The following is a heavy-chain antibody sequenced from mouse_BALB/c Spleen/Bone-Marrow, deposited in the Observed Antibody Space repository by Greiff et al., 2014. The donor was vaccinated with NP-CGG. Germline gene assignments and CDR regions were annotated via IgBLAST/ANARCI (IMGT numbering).Heavy chain of an antibody. CDR1: GFTFSNYC. Sequence: EVQRVESGGGLVQPGGSLKLSCAASGFTFSNYCMSWVRQTPDKRLEFVATINTNGGGTYYPDSVKGRFTISRDNAKTSMSLHMSSRKSEDAAMYYCSRGGDYVCGFAYWGQGTLVAVSS. CDR3: SRGGDYVCGFAY. J-gene: IGHJ3*01. CDR2: INTNGGGT. D-gene: IGHD2-4*01. V-gene: IGHV5-6-3*01.